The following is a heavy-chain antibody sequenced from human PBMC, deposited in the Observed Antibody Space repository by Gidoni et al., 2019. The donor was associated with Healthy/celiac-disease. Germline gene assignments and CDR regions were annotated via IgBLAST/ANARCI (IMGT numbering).Heavy chain of an antibody. D-gene: IGHD6-13*01. V-gene: IGHV4-39*01. CDR2: IYYSGST. Sequence: QLQLQESGPGLVTPSETLSLTCTVSGGSISSSSYYWGWIRQPPGKGLEWIGSIYYSGSTYYNPSLKSRVTISVDTSKNQFSLKLSSVTAADTAVYYCASYSSSWGQRFDYWGQGTLVTVSS. CDR1: GGSISSSSYY. CDR3: ASYSSSWGQRFDY. J-gene: IGHJ4*02.